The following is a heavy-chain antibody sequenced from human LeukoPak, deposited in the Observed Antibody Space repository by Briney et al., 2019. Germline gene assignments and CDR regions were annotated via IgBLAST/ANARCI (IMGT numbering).Heavy chain of an antibody. CDR2: INPNSGGT. V-gene: IGHV1-2*02. D-gene: IGHD3-22*01. CDR3: ARDYYHSSGFGAFAI. Sequence: EASVKVSCKASGYTFTAYYMHWVRQAPGQGLEWMGCINPNSGGTNDAQKFQGMVTMTRDTSISTYHLELSRRRSDNAALYYAARDYYHSSGFGAFAIWGQGTVVTVSS. J-gene: IGHJ3*02. CDR1: GYTFTAYY.